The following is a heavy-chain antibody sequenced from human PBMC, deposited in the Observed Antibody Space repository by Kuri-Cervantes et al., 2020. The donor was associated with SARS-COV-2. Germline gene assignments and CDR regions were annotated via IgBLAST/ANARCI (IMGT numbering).Heavy chain of an antibody. V-gene: IGHV1-69*05. CDR1: GGTFSSYA. D-gene: IGHD3-22*01. CDR2: IIPIFGTA. Sequence: SVKVSCKASGGTFSSYAISWVRQAPGQGLEWMGGIIPIFGTANYAQKFQGRVTITTDESTSTAYMELSSLRSEDTAVYYCASTIVVVPAAEDGYYYDSSGYYYNWFDPWGQGTLVTVSS. CDR3: ASTIVVVPAAEDGYYYDSSGYYYNWFDP. J-gene: IGHJ5*02.